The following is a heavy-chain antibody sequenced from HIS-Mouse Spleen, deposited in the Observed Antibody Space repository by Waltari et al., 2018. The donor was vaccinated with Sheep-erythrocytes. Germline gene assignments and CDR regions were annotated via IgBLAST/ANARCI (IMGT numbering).Heavy chain of an antibody. V-gene: IGHV3-30*18. Sequence: QVQLVESGGGVVQPGRSLRLSCAASGFTFSSYGMHWVRQAPGKGLDWVAGISYDGSNKYYAESVKGRFTISRDNSKNTLYLQMNSLRAEDTAVYYCAKGRPGDFDYWGQGTLVTVSS. CDR2: ISYDGSNK. J-gene: IGHJ4*02. D-gene: IGHD6-6*01. CDR1: GFTFSSYG. CDR3: AKGRPGDFDY.